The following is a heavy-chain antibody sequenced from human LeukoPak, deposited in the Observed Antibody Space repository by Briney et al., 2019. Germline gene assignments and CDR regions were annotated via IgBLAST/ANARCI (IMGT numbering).Heavy chain of an antibody. CDR2: LYSGGST. Sequence: GGSLRLSCAASGFTFSSYAMSWVRQAPGMGLEWVSVLYSGGSTYYADSVKGRFTISRDNSKNTLYLQMNSLRAEDTAVYYCATSWILMVTGAFDIWGQGTMVTVSS. V-gene: IGHV3-53*01. CDR3: ATSWILMVTGAFDI. J-gene: IGHJ3*02. CDR1: GFTFSSYA. D-gene: IGHD5-18*01.